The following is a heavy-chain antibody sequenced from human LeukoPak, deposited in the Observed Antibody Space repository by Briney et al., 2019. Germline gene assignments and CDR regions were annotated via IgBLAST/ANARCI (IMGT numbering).Heavy chain of an antibody. CDR3: AKGSSYVDTAMRSYFDD. J-gene: IGHJ4*02. V-gene: IGHV3-30*18. CDR2: ISYDGSNK. D-gene: IGHD5-18*01. Sequence: GGSLRLSCAASGFTFSSYGMHWVRQAPGKGLEWVAVISYDGSNKYYADSVKGRFTISRDNSKNTLYLQMNSLRAEDTAVYYCAKGSSYVDTAMRSYFDDWGQGTRVT. CDR1: GFTFSSYG.